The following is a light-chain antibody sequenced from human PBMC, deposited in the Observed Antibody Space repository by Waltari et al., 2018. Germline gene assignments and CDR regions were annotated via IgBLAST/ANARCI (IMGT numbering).Light chain of an antibody. V-gene: IGLV2-14*03. CDR1: SNYIGGHDF. CDR2: DVT. CDR3: FSFTPTSRLAM. J-gene: IGLJ3*02. Sequence: QSALTQPASVSGSPGQSITISCTGTSNYIGGHDFVSWYQQHPGQAPKLLIYDVTKRASGISSRFSGSKYGNTASLTISGLQAEDEADYYCFSFTPTSRLAMFAGGTKLTV.